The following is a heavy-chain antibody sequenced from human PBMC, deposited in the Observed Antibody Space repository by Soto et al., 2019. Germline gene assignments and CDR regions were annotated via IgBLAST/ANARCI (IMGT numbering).Heavy chain of an antibody. CDR3: ASAVTSHLYYYYMDV. V-gene: IGHV3-66*01. D-gene: IGHD4-4*01. CDR2: IYSGGST. CDR1: GFTVSSNY. J-gene: IGHJ6*03. Sequence: EGSLRLSCAASGFTVSSNYMSWVRQAPGKGLEWVSVIYSGGSTYYADSVKGRFTISRDNSKNTLYLQMNSLRAEDTAVYYCASAVTSHLYYYYMDVWGKGTTVTVSS.